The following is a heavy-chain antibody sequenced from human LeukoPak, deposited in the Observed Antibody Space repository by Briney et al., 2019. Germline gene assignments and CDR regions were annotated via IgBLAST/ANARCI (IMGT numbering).Heavy chain of an antibody. V-gene: IGHV4-4*07. CDR1: GASISSFY. CDR2: IYTSGGT. J-gene: IGHJ4*02. Sequence: SETLSLTCTVSGASISSFYWSWIRQPAGKGLEWIGRIYTSGGTNYNPSLKSRVIMSIDTSKNQFSLKLYSVTAADTAVYYCVTDRSGSYDYWGQGILVTVSS. D-gene: IGHD1-26*01. CDR3: VTDRSGSYDY.